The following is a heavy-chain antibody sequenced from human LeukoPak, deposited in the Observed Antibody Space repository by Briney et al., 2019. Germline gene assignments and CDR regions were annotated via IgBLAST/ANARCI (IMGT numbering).Heavy chain of an antibody. CDR3: ARAGRSRRDGYNPLFYFDY. CDR1: GFTFSSYS. V-gene: IGHV3-48*04. CDR2: ISSSSSTI. J-gene: IGHJ4*02. Sequence: GGSLRLSCAASGFTFSSYSMNWVRQAPGKGLEWVSYISSSSSTIYYADSVKGRFTISRDNAKNSLYLQMNSLRAEDTAVYYCARAGRSRRDGYNPLFYFDYWGQGTLVTVSS. D-gene: IGHD5-24*01.